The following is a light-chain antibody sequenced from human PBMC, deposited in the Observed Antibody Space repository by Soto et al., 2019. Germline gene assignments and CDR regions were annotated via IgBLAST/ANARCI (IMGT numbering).Light chain of an antibody. Sequence: QSALTQPASASGSPGQSITICCTGTSSDVGGYNYVSWYQQHPGKAPKLMIYEVSNRPSGVSNRFAGSKSGNTASLTISGLQAEDEADYYCSSYTSSSTNVVFGGGTKLTVL. CDR3: SSYTSSSTNVV. CDR2: EVS. V-gene: IGLV2-14*01. J-gene: IGLJ2*01. CDR1: SSDVGGYNY.